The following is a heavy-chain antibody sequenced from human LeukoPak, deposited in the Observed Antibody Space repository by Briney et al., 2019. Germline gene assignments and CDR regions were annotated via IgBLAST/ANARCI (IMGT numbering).Heavy chain of an antibody. CDR3: ARDLRRYCSSTSCVSPY. CDR2: ISAYNGNT. J-gene: IGHJ4*02. V-gene: IGHV1-18*01. D-gene: IGHD2-2*01. Sequence: ASVKVSCKASGYTFTSYGISWVRQAPGQGLEWMGWISAYNGNTNYAQKLQGRVTMTTDTSTSTAYMELRSLRSDDTAVYYSARDLRRYCSSTSCVSPYWGQGTLVTVPS. CDR1: GYTFTSYG.